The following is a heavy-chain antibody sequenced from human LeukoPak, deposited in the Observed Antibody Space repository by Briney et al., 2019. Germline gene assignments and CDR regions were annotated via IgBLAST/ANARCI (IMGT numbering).Heavy chain of an antibody. CDR2: IYYSGST. CDR3: ARATGIAVAGIWFDY. Sequence: TSETLSLTCTVSGGSISSYYWSWIRQPPGKGLEWIGYIYYSGSTNYNPSLKSRVTISVDTSKNQFSLKLSSVTAADTAVYYCARATGIAVAGIWFDYWGQGTLVTVSS. V-gene: IGHV4-59*01. CDR1: GGSISSYY. J-gene: IGHJ4*02. D-gene: IGHD6-19*01.